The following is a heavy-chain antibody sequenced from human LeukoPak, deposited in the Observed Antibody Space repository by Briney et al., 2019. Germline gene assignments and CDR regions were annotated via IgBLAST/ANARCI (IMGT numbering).Heavy chain of an antibody. Sequence: SETLSLTCTVSGYSISSGYYWGWIRQPPGKGLEWIGSIYHSGSTYYNPSLKSRVTISVDTSKNQFSLKLSSVTAADTAVYYCARATMVRGVSYYFDYWGQGTLVTVSS. D-gene: IGHD3-10*01. CDR2: IYHSGST. V-gene: IGHV4-38-2*02. CDR1: GYSISSGYY. J-gene: IGHJ4*02. CDR3: ARATMVRGVSYYFDY.